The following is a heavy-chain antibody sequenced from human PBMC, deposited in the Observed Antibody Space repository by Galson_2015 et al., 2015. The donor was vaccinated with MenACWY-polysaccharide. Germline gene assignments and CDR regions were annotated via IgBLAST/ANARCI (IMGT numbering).Heavy chain of an antibody. D-gene: IGHD4-23*01. J-gene: IGHJ5*02. CDR3: STFGERWVGDL. CDR2: IITDGSYT. V-gene: IGHV3-74*01. Sequence: SLRLSCAASGFRSIDCMHCVLQAPGKELEWVARIITDGSYTTHADSVKGRFTTSRDNVKNTLYLQMNSLRAEDTAMYYCSTFGERWVGDLWGQGPLVTVPS. CDR1: GFRSIDC.